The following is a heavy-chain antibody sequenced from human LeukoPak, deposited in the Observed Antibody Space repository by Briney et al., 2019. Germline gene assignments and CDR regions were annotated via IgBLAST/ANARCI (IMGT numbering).Heavy chain of an antibody. Sequence: SETLSLTCAVYGGSFSGYYWSWIRQPPGKGLEWIGEINHSGSTNYNPSLKSQVTISVDTSKNQFSLKLSSVTAADTAVYYCARGLSGLPIDYWGQGTLVTVSS. CDR1: GGSFSGYY. V-gene: IGHV4-34*01. CDR3: ARGLSGLPIDY. CDR2: INHSGST. J-gene: IGHJ4*02. D-gene: IGHD4-11*01.